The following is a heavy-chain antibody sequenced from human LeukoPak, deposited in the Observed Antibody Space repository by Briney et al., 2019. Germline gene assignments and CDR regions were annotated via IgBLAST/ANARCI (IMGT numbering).Heavy chain of an antibody. V-gene: IGHV3-30*02. CDR3: AKSCSGGSCYPDY. Sequence: GGSLRLSCAAFGFTFSSYGLHWVRQAPGKGLEWVAFIRDDGTNKNFADSVKGRFTISRDNSKNTLYLQMNSLRPEDTAVYYCAKSCSGGSCYPDYWGQGTLVTVSS. J-gene: IGHJ4*02. CDR2: IRDDGTNK. D-gene: IGHD2-15*01. CDR1: GFTFSSYG.